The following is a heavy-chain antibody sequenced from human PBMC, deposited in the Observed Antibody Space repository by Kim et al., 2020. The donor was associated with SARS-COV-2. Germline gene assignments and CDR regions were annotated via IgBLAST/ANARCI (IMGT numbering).Heavy chain of an antibody. CDR2: IYYSGST. CDR3: ARGRGYSGYENDY. V-gene: IGHV4-31*03. Sequence: SETLSLTCTVSGGSISSGGYYWSWIRQHPGKGLEWIGYIYYSGSTYYNPSLKSRVTISVDTSKNQFSLKLSSVTAADTAVYYCARGRGYSGYENDYWGQGTPVTVSS. J-gene: IGHJ4*02. CDR1: GGSISSGGYY. D-gene: IGHD5-12*01.